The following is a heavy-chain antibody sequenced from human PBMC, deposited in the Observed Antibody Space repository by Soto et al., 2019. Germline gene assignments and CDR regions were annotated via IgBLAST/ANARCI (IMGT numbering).Heavy chain of an antibody. J-gene: IGHJ4*02. CDR2: ISSSCSTI. V-gene: IGHV3-11*01. Sequence: GESLKISCAASGFTFSDYYMSWIRQAPGKGLEWVSYISSSCSTIYYADSVKGRFTISRDNTKNSLYLQMNSLRAEDTAVYYCARAGPGYCSSTSCYNLGYWGQGTLVTVSS. CDR3: ARAGPGYCSSTSCYNLGY. CDR1: GFTFSDYY. D-gene: IGHD2-2*02.